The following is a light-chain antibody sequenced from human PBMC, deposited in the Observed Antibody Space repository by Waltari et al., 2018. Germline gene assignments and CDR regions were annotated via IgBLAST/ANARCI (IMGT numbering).Light chain of an antibody. J-gene: IGKJ5*01. CDR1: QSLLHSNGYNY. Sequence: DIVMTQSPLSLPVTPGEPASISCRSSQSLLHSNGYNYLDWYLQKPGQSPQILIYLGSNRASGVPDRFSGSGSRTDFTLKISRVEAEDAGVYYCMEALQSVTFGQGTRLEIK. V-gene: IGKV2-28*01. CDR3: MEALQSVT. CDR2: LGS.